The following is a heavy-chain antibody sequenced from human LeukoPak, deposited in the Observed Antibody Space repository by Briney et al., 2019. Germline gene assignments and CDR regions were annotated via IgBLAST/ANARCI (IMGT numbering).Heavy chain of an antibody. D-gene: IGHD6-13*01. CDR1: GGYISRSSYY. CDR2: IYYSGST. V-gene: IGHV4-39*07. J-gene: IGHJ4*02. Sequence: SETLSLTCTVSGGYISRSSYYWGWIRQPPGKGLEWIGSIYYSGSTYYNPSLKSRVTISVDTSKNQFSLKLSSVTAADTAVYYCATTLEAATRNSRWPTLFDYWGQGTLVTVSS. CDR3: ATTLEAATRNSRWPTLFDY.